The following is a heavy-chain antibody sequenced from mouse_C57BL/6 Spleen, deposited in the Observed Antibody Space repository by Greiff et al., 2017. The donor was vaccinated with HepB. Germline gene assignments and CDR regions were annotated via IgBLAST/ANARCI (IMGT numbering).Heavy chain of an antibody. J-gene: IGHJ3*01. V-gene: IGHV1-72*01. D-gene: IGHD2-3*01. Sequence: QVQLQQSGAELVKPGASVKLSCKASGYTFTSYWMHWVKQRPGRGLEWIGRIDPNSGGTKYNEKFKSKATLTVDKPSSTAYMQLSSLTSADSAVYYCARGDGYPAWFAYWGQGTLVTVSA. CDR1: GYTFTSYW. CDR3: ARGDGYPAWFAY. CDR2: IDPNSGGT.